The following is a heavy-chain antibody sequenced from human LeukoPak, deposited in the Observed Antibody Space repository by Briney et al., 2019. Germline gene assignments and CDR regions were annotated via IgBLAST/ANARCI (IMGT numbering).Heavy chain of an antibody. J-gene: IGHJ4*02. CDR3: AKRGGYETMAAFDY. D-gene: IGHD3-10*01. Sequence: GGSLRLSCATSGFTFSPYEMNWVRQAPGKGLEWVSAISPGGSDTYYADSVRGRLTISRDNSKKTLYLQMSSLRAEDSAVYYCAKRGGYETMAAFDYWGQGTLVTVSS. CDR2: ISPGGSDT. V-gene: IGHV3-23*01. CDR1: GFTFSPYE.